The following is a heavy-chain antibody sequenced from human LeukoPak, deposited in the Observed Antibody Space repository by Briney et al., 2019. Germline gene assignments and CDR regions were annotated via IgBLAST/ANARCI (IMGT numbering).Heavy chain of an antibody. Sequence: PSETLSLTCAVSGYSISSGFNWGWIRQPPGKGLEYIGNIHHSGSTSYNPSLKNRVTISVDTSKNQFSLTLRFVTAADTAVYYCARYGHYFDYWGQGTLVTVSS. CDR2: IHHSGST. CDR3: ARYGHYFDY. J-gene: IGHJ4*02. V-gene: IGHV4-38-2*01. D-gene: IGHD3-10*01. CDR1: GYSISSGFN.